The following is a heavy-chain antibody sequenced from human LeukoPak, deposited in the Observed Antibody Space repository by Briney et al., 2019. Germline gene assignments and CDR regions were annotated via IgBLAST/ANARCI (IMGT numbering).Heavy chain of an antibody. J-gene: IGHJ4*02. CDR1: GYTFTSYA. Sequence: ASVKVSCKASGYTFTSYAMNWVRQAPGQGLEWMGWINTNTGNPTYAQGFTGRFVFSLDTSVSTAYLQISSLRAEDTAVYYCARESEGISGSYLPHFDYWGQGTLVTVSS. D-gene: IGHD1-26*01. V-gene: IGHV7-4-1*02. CDR2: INTNTGNP. CDR3: ARESEGISGSYLPHFDY.